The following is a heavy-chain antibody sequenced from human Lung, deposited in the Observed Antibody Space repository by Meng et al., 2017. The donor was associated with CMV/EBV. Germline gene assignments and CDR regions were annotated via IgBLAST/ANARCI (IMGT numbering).Heavy chain of an antibody. Sequence: ASAKISCRASGYTFTGYYMHWVRQAPGQGLEWMGWINPNSGGTNYAQKFQGRVTMTRDTSISTAYMGLSRLRSDDTAGYYCARLWGPVVRERDVWGQGTTVTVSS. CDR1: GYTFTGYY. J-gene: IGHJ6*02. CDR2: INPNSGGT. D-gene: IGHD2-2*01. CDR3: ARLWGPVVRERDV. V-gene: IGHV1-2*02.